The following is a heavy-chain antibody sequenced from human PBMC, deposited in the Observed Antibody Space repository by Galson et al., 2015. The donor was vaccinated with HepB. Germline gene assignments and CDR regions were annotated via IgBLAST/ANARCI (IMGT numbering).Heavy chain of an antibody. CDR1: GFTFSSYS. Sequence: SLRLSCAASGFTFSSYSMNWVRQPPGKGLEWISYISTSTTTTYYADSVKGRFTISRDNAKNSLYLQMNSLRAEDTAVYYCARGRLGYGSSWPITDSWGQGTLVTVSS. J-gene: IGHJ5*01. CDR2: ISTSTTTT. V-gene: IGHV3-48*04. D-gene: IGHD6-13*01. CDR3: ARGRLGYGSSWPITDS.